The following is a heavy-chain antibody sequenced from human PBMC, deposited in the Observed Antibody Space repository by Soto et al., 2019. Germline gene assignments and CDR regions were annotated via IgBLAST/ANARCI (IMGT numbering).Heavy chain of an antibody. J-gene: IGHJ4*02. Sequence: PGGSLRLSCAASGFTFSSYAMSWVRQAPGKGLEWVSAISGSGGGTYYADSVKGRFTISRDNSKNTLYLQMNSLRAEDTAVYYCAKLYSSGWLFDYWGQGTLVTVSS. D-gene: IGHD6-19*01. CDR3: AKLYSSGWLFDY. CDR1: GFTFSSYA. CDR2: ISGSGGGT. V-gene: IGHV3-23*01.